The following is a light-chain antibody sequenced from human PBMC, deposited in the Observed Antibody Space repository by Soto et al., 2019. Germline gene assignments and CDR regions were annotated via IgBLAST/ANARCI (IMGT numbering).Light chain of an antibody. CDR2: DTS. Sequence: EIVVTQSPATLSLSPGDRATLSCRTSQNVNYYLAWYQQKPGQAPRLLIYDTSNRATGIPARFTGSGSGTDFTLTSSSREPEDFAVYYCHQRGDWPTFGGGTKVEIK. J-gene: IGKJ4*01. CDR1: QNVNYY. CDR3: HQRGDWPT. V-gene: IGKV3-11*01.